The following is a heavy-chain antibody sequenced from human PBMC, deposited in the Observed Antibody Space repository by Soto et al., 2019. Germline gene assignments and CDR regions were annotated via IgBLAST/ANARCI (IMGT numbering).Heavy chain of an antibody. D-gene: IGHD4-17*01. CDR1: GGTFSSYA. CDR2: IIPIFGTA. Sequence: QVQLVQSGAEVKKPGSSVKVSCKASGGTFSSYAISWVRQAPGQGLEWMGGIIPIFGTANYAQKFQGRVTITAGDARDRPDGGLGRRRSEDAAADDCARGPRAAYGDRLPPLHYYYYGMDVWGQGTTGTVSS. V-gene: IGHV1-69*12. J-gene: IGHJ6*02. CDR3: ARGPRAAYGDRLPPLHYYYYGMDV.